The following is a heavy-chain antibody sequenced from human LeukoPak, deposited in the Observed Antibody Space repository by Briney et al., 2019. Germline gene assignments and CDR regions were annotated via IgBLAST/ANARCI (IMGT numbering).Heavy chain of an antibody. CDR3: TTVASYSTTFYYYYCMDV. CDR2: IKSKTDGGTT. Sequence: GGSLRLSCAASGFTFSNAWMSWVRQAPGKGLEWVGRIKSKTDGGTTDYAAPVKGRFTISRDDSKNTLYLQMNSLKTEDTAVYYCTTVASYSTTFYYYYCMDVWGKGTTVTVSS. D-gene: IGHD2/OR15-2a*01. J-gene: IGHJ6*03. CDR1: GFTFSNAW. V-gene: IGHV3-15*01.